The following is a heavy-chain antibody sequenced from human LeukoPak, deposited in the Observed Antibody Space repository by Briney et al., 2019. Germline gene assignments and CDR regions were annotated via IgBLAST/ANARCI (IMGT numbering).Heavy chain of an antibody. Sequence: PGGSLRLSCAASGFTFSSDSMNSVRPAPRKGLEWVSSISSSSSYIYYADSVKGRFTISRDNAKNSLYLQMNSLRAEDTAVYYCASCYYYDSSGYYSKWAFDIWGQGTMVTVSS. J-gene: IGHJ3*02. D-gene: IGHD3-22*01. CDR3: ASCYYYDSSGYYSKWAFDI. CDR1: GFTFSSDS. CDR2: ISSSSSYI. V-gene: IGHV3-21*01.